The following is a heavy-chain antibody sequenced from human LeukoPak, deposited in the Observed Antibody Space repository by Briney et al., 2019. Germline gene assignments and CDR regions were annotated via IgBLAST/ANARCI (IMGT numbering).Heavy chain of an antibody. CDR2: IYTSGST. J-gene: IGHJ5*02. CDR3: ARDLSRYYYDSSGAHNWFDP. V-gene: IGHV4-4*07. D-gene: IGHD3-22*01. Sequence: SETLSLTCTVSGGSISSYYWSWIRQPAGKGLEWIGRIYTSGSTNYNPSLKSRVTMSVDTSKNQFSLKLSSVTAADTAVYYCARDLSRYYYDSSGAHNWFDPWGQGTLVTVSS. CDR1: GGSISSYY.